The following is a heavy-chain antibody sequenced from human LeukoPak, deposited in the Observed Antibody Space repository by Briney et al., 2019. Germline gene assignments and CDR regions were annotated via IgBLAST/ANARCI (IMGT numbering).Heavy chain of an antibody. CDR3: ARLIVGAPTDPFDY. V-gene: IGHV3-30*04. CDR1: GFTFSSYA. CDR2: ISYDGSNK. J-gene: IGHJ4*02. Sequence: GGSLRLSCAASGFTFSSYAMHWVRQAPGKGLEWVAVISYDGSNKYYADSVKGRFTISRDNSKNTLYLQMNSLRAEDTAVYYCARLIVGAPTDPFDYWGQGTLVTVSS. D-gene: IGHD1-26*01.